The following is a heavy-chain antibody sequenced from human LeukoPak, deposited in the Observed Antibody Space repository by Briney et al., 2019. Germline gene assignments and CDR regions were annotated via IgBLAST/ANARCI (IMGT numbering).Heavy chain of an antibody. CDR2: IYSGGST. D-gene: IGHD1-26*01. V-gene: IGHV3-53*01. CDR3: ATSGSYPFDY. J-gene: IGHJ4*02. CDR1: GFTVSSNS. Sequence: GGSLRLSCTVSGFTVSSNSMSWVRQAPGKGLEWVSFIYSGGSTQYSDSVKGRFTISRDNSKNTLYLQMNSLRAEDTAVYYCATSGSYPFDYWGQGTLVTVSS.